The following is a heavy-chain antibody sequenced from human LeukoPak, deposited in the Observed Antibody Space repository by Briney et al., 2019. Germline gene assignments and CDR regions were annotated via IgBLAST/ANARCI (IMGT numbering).Heavy chain of an antibody. J-gene: IGHJ6*03. D-gene: IGHD3-16*01. V-gene: IGHV3-7*01. CDR2: IKQDGSEK. Sequence: GGSLRLSCAASGFTFSSYWMSWVRQAPGKGLEWVANIKQDGSEKYYVDSVKGRFTISRDNSKNTLYLHMNSLRAEDTAVYYCAKGYYDYVWGSRPGYMDVWGKGTTVTISS. CDR3: AKGYYDYVWGSRPGYMDV. CDR1: GFTFSSYW.